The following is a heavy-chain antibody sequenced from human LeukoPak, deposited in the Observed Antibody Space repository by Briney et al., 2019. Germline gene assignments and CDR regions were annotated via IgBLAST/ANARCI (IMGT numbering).Heavy chain of an antibody. J-gene: IGHJ4*02. V-gene: IGHV3-74*01. CDR3: ARAGDSSGYYYLSGFDY. CDR2: INSDGTYT. Sequence: GGSLRLSCAASGFAFSSSWMLWVRQAPGKGLVWVSRINSDGTYTNYADSVKGRFTISRDNAKNTLYLQMNSLRAEDTAVYYCARAGDSSGYYYLSGFDYWGQGTLVTVSS. D-gene: IGHD3-22*01. CDR1: GFAFSSSW.